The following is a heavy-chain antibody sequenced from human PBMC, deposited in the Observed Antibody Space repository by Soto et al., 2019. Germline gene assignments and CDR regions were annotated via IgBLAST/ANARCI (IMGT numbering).Heavy chain of an antibody. CDR1: GGSFSGFY. Sequence: SETLSLTCAVYGGSFSGFYWSWIRQPPGKGLEWIGEINHSGSTNYNPSLKSRVTISVDTSKNQFSLKLSSVTAADTAVYYCARGRSSGWCQHWGQGTLVTVSS. CDR3: ARGRSSGWCQH. J-gene: IGHJ1*01. V-gene: IGHV4-34*01. CDR2: INHSGST. D-gene: IGHD6-19*01.